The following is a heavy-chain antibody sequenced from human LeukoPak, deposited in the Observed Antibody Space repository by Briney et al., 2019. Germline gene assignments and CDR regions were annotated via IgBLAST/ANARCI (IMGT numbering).Heavy chain of an antibody. CDR3: AKDENSSVSRGYSDY. CDR2: MRYDGSNK. D-gene: IGHD3-22*01. CDR1: GVTFSSYG. Sequence: GGSLTLSCAASGVTFSSYGMHWVRLPPGPGLEWVAVMRYDGSNKSYADSVMGRLTITRDTSTNTLYLQMNSLRAEAEAEYYCAKDENSSVSRGYSDYWGQGTLVSVSS. J-gene: IGHJ4*02. V-gene: IGHV3-33*03.